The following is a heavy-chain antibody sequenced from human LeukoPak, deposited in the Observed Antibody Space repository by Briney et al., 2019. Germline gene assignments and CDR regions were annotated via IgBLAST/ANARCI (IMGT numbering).Heavy chain of an antibody. CDR3: ARDVFADSSGGSFDF. D-gene: IGHD3-16*01. CDR2: IWYDGSKK. V-gene: IGHV3-33*01. J-gene: IGHJ4*02. CDR1: GFSFDTHG. Sequence: GRPLRLSCAASGFSFDTHGMHWVRQAPGKGLEWVAVIWYDGSKKYYADSVKGRFTISRDNSKKSLFPQMNSLRAEDTALYYCARDVFADSSGGSFDFWGQGTLVTVSS.